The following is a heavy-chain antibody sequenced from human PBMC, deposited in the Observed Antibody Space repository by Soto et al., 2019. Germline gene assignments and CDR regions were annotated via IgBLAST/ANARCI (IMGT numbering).Heavy chain of an antibody. Sequence: PGGSLRLSCAASGIPVSSNYMTWVRQAPGKGLEWVSVLHSGGDTYYANSVKGRFTISRHDSTNTLFLQMNSLTPEDTAVYYCAGDGRYYYACGMDVWGQGSKVT. J-gene: IGHJ6*01. CDR1: GIPVSSNY. CDR3: AGDGRYYYACGMDV. D-gene: IGHD3-10*01. CDR2: LHSGGDT. V-gene: IGHV3-53*04.